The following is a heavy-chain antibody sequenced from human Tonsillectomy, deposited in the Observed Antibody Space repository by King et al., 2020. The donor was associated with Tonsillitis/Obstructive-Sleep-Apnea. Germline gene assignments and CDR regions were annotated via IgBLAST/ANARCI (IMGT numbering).Heavy chain of an antibody. CDR1: GFSLSTSGVG. V-gene: IGHV2-5*02. D-gene: IGHD6-6*01. J-gene: IGHJ6*03. CDR3: AHSVVTWDYYYYMDV. CDR2: IYWDDDD. Sequence: TLKESGPTLVKPTQTLTLTCTFSGFSLSTSGVGVGWIRQPPGTALEWLAFIYWDDDDRYRPSLKSRLTITKDTSKNQVVLTMTNMDPVDTATYYCAHSVVTWDYYYYMDVWGKGTTVTVSS.